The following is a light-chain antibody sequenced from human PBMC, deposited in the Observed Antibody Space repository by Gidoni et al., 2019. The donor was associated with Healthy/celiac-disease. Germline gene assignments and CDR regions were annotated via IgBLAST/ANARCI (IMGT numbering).Light chain of an antibody. CDR1: SSDVGGYNY. V-gene: IGLV2-14*01. J-gene: IGLJ1*01. Sequence: QSALTQPASVSGSPGQSSTISCTGTSSDVGGYNYVSWYQQHPGKAPKLMIYEVSNRPSGVSNRFSGSKSGHTASLTISGLQAADEADYYCSSYTSSSTLNTYVFGTGTKVTVL. CDR3: SSYTSSSTLNTYV. CDR2: EVS.